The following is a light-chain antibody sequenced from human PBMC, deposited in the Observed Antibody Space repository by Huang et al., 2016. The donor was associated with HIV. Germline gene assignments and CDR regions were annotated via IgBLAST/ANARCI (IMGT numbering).Light chain of an antibody. CDR3: QQYHSLPWT. J-gene: IGKJ1*01. V-gene: IGKV1-NL1*01. Sequence: DIQMTQSPPSLSVSVGDRVTITCRASQGIGNSLAWYQQKPEKAPRLLLYATSTLESGVPSRFSGSGSGTHYTLTINTLQPEDIASYYCQQYHSLPWTFGQGTKVEIK. CDR1: QGIGNS. CDR2: ATS.